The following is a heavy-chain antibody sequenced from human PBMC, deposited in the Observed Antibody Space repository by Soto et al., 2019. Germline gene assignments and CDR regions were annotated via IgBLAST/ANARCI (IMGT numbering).Heavy chain of an antibody. J-gene: IGHJ3*02. V-gene: IGHV5-10-1*01. CDR1: GYSFTGYW. CDR2: IDPSDSYT. CDR3: ARHVNYDFWSGDDAFDI. Sequence: GESLKISCKGSGYSFTGYWISWVRQMPGKGLEWMGRIDPSDSYTNYSPSFQGHVTISADKSISTAYLQWSSLKASDTAMYYCARHVNYDFWSGDDAFDIWGQGTMVTVSS. D-gene: IGHD3-3*01.